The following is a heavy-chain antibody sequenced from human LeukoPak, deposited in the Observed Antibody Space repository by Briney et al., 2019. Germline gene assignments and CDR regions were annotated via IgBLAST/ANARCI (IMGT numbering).Heavy chain of an antibody. CDR1: GGSISSYY. Sequence: SETLSLTXTVSGGSISSYYWSWIRQPPGKGLEWIGYIYYSGSTNYNPSLKSRVTISVDTSKNQFSLKLSSVTAADTAVYYCARARCSSTSCYTDYYYYYMDVWGKGTTVTVSS. D-gene: IGHD2-2*02. CDR2: IYYSGST. CDR3: ARARCSSTSCYTDYYYYYMDV. V-gene: IGHV4-59*08. J-gene: IGHJ6*03.